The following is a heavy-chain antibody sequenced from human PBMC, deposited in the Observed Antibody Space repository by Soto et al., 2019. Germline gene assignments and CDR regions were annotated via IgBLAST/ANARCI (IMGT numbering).Heavy chain of an antibody. J-gene: IGHJ5*02. D-gene: IGHD3-3*01. V-gene: IGHV4-38-2*01. CDR3: ARLSMRGYYHWVDP. Sequence: SETLSLTCAVSGYSINSGYYWGWIRQPPGMGLEWIGSIYQTGTTYYNPSLESRVTLSVDTSKNHFSLKVRSVTAADTAVYYCARLSMRGYYHWVDPWGQGILVTVSS. CDR2: IYQTGTT. CDR1: GYSINSGYY.